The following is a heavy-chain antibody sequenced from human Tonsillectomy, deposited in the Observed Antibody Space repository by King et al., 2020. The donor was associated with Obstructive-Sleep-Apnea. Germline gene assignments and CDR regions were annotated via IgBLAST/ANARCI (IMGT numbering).Heavy chain of an antibody. CDR3: ARTGGLYYYGSGTDY. D-gene: IGHD3-10*01. Sequence: VQLVESGGYVVQPGRSLRLSCAASGFIFTCRAMHWVRQAPGKGLEWVAVISSDGTNKYYADSVKGRFTISRDNSKNTLYLQMNSLRAEDTAVYYCARTGGLYYYGSGTDYWGQGTLVTVSS. V-gene: IGHV3-30-3*01. J-gene: IGHJ4*02. CDR2: ISSDGTNK. CDR1: GFIFTCRA.